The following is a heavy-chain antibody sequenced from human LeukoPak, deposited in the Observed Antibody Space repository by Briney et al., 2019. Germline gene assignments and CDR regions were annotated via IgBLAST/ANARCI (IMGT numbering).Heavy chain of an antibody. J-gene: IGHJ4*02. CDR2: IKSKTDGGTT. V-gene: IGHV3-15*01. D-gene: IGHD3-22*01. CDR1: GFTFSNAW. Sequence: GGSLRLSCAASGFTFSNAWMSWVRQAPGKGLEWVGRIKSKTDGGTTDYAAPVKGRFTISRDDPKNTLYLQMNSLKTEDTAVYYCTTGEITMIVGRGDYWGQGTLVTVSS. CDR3: TTGEITMIVGRGDY.